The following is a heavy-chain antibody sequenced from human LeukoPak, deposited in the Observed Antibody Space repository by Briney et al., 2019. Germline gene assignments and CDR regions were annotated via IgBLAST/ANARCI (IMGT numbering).Heavy chain of an antibody. Sequence: GGSLRLSCAASGFTFSSYAMSWVRQAPGKGLEWVSAISGSGGSTYYADSVKGRFTISRDPSKNTLYLQMNSLSAEDTAVYYCAKGRYRGSYYNWFDPWGQGTLVTVSS. CDR3: AKGRYRGSYYNWFDP. V-gene: IGHV3-23*01. J-gene: IGHJ5*02. CDR2: ISGSGGST. CDR1: GFTFSSYA. D-gene: IGHD1-26*01.